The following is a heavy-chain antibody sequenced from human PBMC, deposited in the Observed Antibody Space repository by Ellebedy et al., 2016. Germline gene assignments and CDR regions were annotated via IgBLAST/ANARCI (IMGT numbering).Heavy chain of an antibody. CDR1: GFTFSSYA. J-gene: IGHJ4*02. Sequence: GESLKISXAASGFTFSSYAMHWVRQAPGKGLEWVAVISYDGSNKYYADSVKGRFTISRDNSKNTLYLQMNSLRAEDTAVYYCAKDVRRGGNSVREGADYWGQGTLVTVSS. CDR2: ISYDGSNK. V-gene: IGHV3-30-3*01. CDR3: AKDVRRGGNSVREGADY. D-gene: IGHD4-23*01.